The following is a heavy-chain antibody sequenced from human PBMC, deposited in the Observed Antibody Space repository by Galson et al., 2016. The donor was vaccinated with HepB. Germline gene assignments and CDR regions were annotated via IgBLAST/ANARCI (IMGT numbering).Heavy chain of an antibody. CDR2: ITPLFGIG. CDR1: GGPFSKFD. J-gene: IGHJ6*02. Sequence: SVKVSCKASGGPFSKFDFSWVRQAPGKGLEWMAGITPLFGIGNVAQKFQGRVTFTADESSSTGYMELSSLRDEDTATYYCYLSYDYYRMDVWGQGTTVTVSS. CDR3: YLSYDYYRMDV. V-gene: IGHV1-69*13.